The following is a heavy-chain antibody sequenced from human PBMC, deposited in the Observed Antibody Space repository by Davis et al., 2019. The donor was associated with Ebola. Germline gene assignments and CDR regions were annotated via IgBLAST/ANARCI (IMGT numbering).Heavy chain of an antibody. V-gene: IGHV4-59*08. CDR2: IYYSGST. CDR3: TRSLGSYYAFMDY. Sequence: SETLSLTCTVSGGSISSYYWSWIRQPPGKGLEWIGYIYYSGSTNYNPSLKSRVTTSADTSKNQFSLKLSSVTAADTAVYYCTRSLGSYYAFMDYWGQGTLVTVSS. CDR1: GGSISSYY. D-gene: IGHD1-26*01. J-gene: IGHJ4*02.